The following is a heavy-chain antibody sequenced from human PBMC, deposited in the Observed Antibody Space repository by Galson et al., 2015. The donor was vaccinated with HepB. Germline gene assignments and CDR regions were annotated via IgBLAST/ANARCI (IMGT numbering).Heavy chain of an antibody. CDR2: ISWDGGSI. CDR1: GFTFDDYT. CDR3: AKEGELGWFDP. J-gene: IGHJ5*02. Sequence: SLRLSCAASGFTFDDYTMHWVRQAPGKGLEWVSLISWDGGSIYYADSVKGRFTISRDNSKNSLCLQMNSLRTEDTALYYCAKEGELGWFDPWGQGTLVTVSS. D-gene: IGHD1-26*01. V-gene: IGHV3-43*01.